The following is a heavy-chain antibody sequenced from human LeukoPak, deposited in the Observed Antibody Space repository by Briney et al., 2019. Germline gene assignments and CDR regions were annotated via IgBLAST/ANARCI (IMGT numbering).Heavy chain of an antibody. CDR2: IYYSGST. Sequence: SETLSLTCTVSGGSISSSSYYWGWIRQPPGKGLEWIGSIYYSGSTYYNPSLKSRVTISVDTSKNQFSLKLSSVTAADTAVYYCARKGWFGPITRPFDYWGQGTLVTVSS. J-gene: IGHJ4*02. V-gene: IGHV4-39*07. CDR1: GGSISSSSYY. CDR3: ARKGWFGPITRPFDY. D-gene: IGHD3-10*01.